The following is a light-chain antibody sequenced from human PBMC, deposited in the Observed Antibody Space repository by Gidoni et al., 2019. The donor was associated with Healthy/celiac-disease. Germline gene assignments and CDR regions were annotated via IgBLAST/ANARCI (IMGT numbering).Light chain of an antibody. CDR2: AAS. CDR1: QRSSSY. Sequence: DIQMTQPPSSLSASVGDRVTITCRASQRSSSYLNWYQQKPGKAPKLLIYAASSLQSGVPSRFSGSGSGTDFTLTISSLQPEDFATYYFQQSYSTPYTFGQGTKLEIK. V-gene: IGKV1-39*01. J-gene: IGKJ2*01. CDR3: QQSYSTPYT.